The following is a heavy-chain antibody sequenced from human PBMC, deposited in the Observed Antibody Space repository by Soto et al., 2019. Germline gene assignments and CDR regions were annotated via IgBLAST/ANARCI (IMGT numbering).Heavy chain of an antibody. V-gene: IGHV4-38-2*01. Sequence: PSETLSLTCAGSGYSISSGYYWGWLRQPPGKGLEWIGYMYHSGSIYYNPSLQSRVTISMDTSKNEFSLKLTAVTAADTAVYYCGRQKGGGIYGDYVADWGQGTLVTVSS. J-gene: IGHJ4*02. CDR2: MYHSGSI. CDR1: GYSISSGYY. CDR3: GRQKGGGIYGDYVAD. D-gene: IGHD4-17*01.